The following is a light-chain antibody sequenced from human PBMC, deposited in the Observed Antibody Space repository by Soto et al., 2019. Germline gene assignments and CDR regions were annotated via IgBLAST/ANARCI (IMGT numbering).Light chain of an antibody. V-gene: IGKV1D-8*01. CDR2: AAT. Sequence: VIWMTQSPSLLSASTGARVTISCRMSQGISSYSALYQQKPVKAPELLIYAATTLQSGVSCRFSGRGSGTDFILISSCLQSEDFATYYWQQYYSFPRTFGQGTKVDIK. CDR1: QGISSY. J-gene: IGKJ1*01. CDR3: QQYYSFPRT.